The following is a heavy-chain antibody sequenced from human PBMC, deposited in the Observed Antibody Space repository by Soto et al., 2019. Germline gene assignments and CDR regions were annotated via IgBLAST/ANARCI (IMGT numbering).Heavy chain of an antibody. J-gene: IGHJ5*02. V-gene: IGHV4-59*08. CDR3: ARQNIVATIFGNWFDP. D-gene: IGHD5-12*01. CDR1: GGSISSYY. Sequence: SQTLSLTCTVSGGSISSYYWSWIRQPPGKGLEWIGYIYYSGSTNYNPSLKSRVTISVDTSKNQFSLKLSSVTAADTAVYYCARQNIVATIFGNWFDPWGQGTLVTVSS. CDR2: IYYSGST.